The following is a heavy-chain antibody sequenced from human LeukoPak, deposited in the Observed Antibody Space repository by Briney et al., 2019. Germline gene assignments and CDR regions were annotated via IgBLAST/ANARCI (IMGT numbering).Heavy chain of an antibody. CDR3: ASQKYYYDSSGYYNWFDP. V-gene: IGHV3-23*01. CDR1: GFTFSSYA. J-gene: IGHJ5*02. D-gene: IGHD3-22*01. Sequence: GGSLRLSCAASGFTFSSYAMSWVRQAPGKGLEWVSAISGSGGSTYYADSVKGRFTISRDNSKNTLYLQMNSLRAEDTAVYYCASQKYYYDSSGYYNWFDPWGQGTLVTVSS. CDR2: ISGSGGST.